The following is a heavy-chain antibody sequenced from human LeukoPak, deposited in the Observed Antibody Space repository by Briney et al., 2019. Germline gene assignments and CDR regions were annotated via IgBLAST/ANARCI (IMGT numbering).Heavy chain of an antibody. J-gene: IGHJ1*01. D-gene: IGHD1-26*01. CDR3: ARDHNPNHFLMGATRAEYFQH. CDR2: IIPILGIA. CDR1: GGTFSSYA. V-gene: IGHV1-69*04. Sequence: SVKVSCKASGGTFSSYAIIWVRQAPGQGLEWMGRIIPILGIANYAQKFQGRVTITADKSTSTAYMELSSLRSEDTAVYYCARDHNPNHFLMGATRAEYFQHWGQGTLVTVSS.